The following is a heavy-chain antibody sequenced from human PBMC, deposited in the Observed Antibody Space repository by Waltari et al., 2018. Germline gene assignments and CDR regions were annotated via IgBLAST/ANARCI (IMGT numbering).Heavy chain of an antibody. V-gene: IGHV4-4*07. CDR2: IYTSGST. CDR3: ARFPVPAFHYGSGSEDAFDI. D-gene: IGHD3-10*01. Sequence: QVQLQESGPGLVKPSETLSLTCTVSGGPISSYYCTWIRQPAGQGLEWIGRIYTSGSTNYNPSRKSRVTMSVDTSKNQFSLKLSSVTAADTAVYYCARFPVPAFHYGSGSEDAFDIWGQGTMVTVSS. CDR1: GGPISSYY. J-gene: IGHJ3*02.